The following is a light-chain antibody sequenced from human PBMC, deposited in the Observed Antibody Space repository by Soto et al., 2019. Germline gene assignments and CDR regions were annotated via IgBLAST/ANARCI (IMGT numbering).Light chain of an antibody. Sequence: DLPMTQSPATLSASVGDRVPITCRASQSISNWLAWYQQKPGKAPRLLIYKASSLESGVPSTFSGSGSGTESSLTISSLQFDEVATYYCQQYHSSFAQGTKVDIK. CDR1: QSISNW. J-gene: IGKJ1*01. CDR2: KAS. CDR3: QQYHSS. V-gene: IGKV1-5*03.